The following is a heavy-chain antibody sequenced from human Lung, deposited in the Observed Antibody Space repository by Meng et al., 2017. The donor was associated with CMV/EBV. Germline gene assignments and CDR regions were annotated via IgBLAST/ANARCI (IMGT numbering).Heavy chain of an antibody. J-gene: IGHJ6*01. Sequence: ASXXVSCKASGYTFSNYDIIWVRQASGQGLEWVGWMNPNRGNTAYAQKFQGRVTMTRDTSTSIAYMELSSLRSGDTAVYYCARGQVQCSTINCHDYRFSGMDVWGPWNXV. D-gene: IGHD2/OR15-2a*01. CDR1: GYTFSNYD. CDR2: MNPNRGNT. CDR3: ARGQVQCSTINCHDYRFSGMDV. V-gene: IGHV1-8*01.